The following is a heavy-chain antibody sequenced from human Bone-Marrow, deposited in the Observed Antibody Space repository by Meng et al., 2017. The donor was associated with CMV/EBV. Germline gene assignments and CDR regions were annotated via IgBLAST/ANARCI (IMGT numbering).Heavy chain of an antibody. Sequence: SETLSLTCTVSGGSISSYYWSWIRQPPGKGLEWIGYIYYSGSTNYDPSLKSRVTISVDTSKNQFSLKLSSVTAADTAVYYCARVRGWELPYFDYWGQGTLVTGLL. D-gene: IGHD1-26*01. CDR1: GGSISSYY. J-gene: IGHJ4*02. CDR2: IYYSGST. V-gene: IGHV4-59*01. CDR3: ARVRGWELPYFDY.